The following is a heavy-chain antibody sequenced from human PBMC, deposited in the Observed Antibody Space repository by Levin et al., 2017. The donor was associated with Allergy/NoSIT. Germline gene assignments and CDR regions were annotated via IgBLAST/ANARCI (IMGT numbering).Heavy chain of an antibody. CDR2: ISYDGSNK. V-gene: IGHV3-30-3*01. J-gene: IGHJ4*02. D-gene: IGHD3-10*01. Sequence: PGGSLRLSCAASGFTFSSYAMHWVRQAPGKGLEWVAVISYDGSNKYYADSVKGRFTISRDNSKNTLYLQMNSLRAEDTAVYYCARDLARYYGSGSYLFDYWGQGTLVTVSS. CDR1: GFTFSSYA. CDR3: ARDLARYYGSGSYLFDY.